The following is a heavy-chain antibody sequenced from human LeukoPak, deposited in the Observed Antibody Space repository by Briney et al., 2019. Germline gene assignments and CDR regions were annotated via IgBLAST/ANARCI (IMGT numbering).Heavy chain of an antibody. D-gene: IGHD3-3*01. CDR2: INPSGGST. CDR3: ARDIRFLEPAAGFDP. J-gene: IGHJ5*02. CDR1: GYTFTSYY. V-gene: IGHV1-46*01. Sequence: GASVTVSCTASGYTFTSYYMHWVRQAPGQGLEWMGIINPSGGSTSYAQKFQGRVTMTRDTSTSTVYMELSSLRSEDTAVYYCARDIRFLEPAAGFDPWGQGTLVTVSS.